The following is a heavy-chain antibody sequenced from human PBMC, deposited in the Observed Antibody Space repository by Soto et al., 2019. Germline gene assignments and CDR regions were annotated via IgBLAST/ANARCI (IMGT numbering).Heavy chain of an antibody. CDR1: GFTFSSYA. Sequence: GGSLRLSCAASGFTFSSYAMSWVRQAPGKGLEWVSAISGSGGSTYYADSVKGRFTISRDNSKNTLYLQMNSLRAEDTAVYYCAKDVSGIVATIPDYWGQGTLVTVSS. V-gene: IGHV3-23*01. D-gene: IGHD5-12*01. J-gene: IGHJ4*02. CDR2: ISGSGGST. CDR3: AKDVSGIVATIPDY.